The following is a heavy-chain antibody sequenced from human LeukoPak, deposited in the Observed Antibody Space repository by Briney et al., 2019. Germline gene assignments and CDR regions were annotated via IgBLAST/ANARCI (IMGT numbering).Heavy chain of an antibody. D-gene: IGHD2-8*01. J-gene: IGHJ4*02. CDR3: ARDQYLEWSWDY. Sequence: ASVKVSCKASGYTFTSYDINWVRQATGQGLEWMGWMNPNSGNTGYAQKFQGRVTMTRNTSISTVYMKLSGLRSDDTAIYYCARDQYLEWSWDYWGQGTLVTVSS. V-gene: IGHV1-8*01. CDR2: MNPNSGNT. CDR1: GYTFTSYD.